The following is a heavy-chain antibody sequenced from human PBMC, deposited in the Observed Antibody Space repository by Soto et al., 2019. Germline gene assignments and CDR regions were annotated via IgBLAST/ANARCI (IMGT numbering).Heavy chain of an antibody. CDR3: ARGEVFGVVPYYYYYYGMDV. V-gene: IGHV1-18*01. D-gene: IGHD3-3*01. Sequence: GASVKVSCKASGYTFTSYGISWVRQAPGQGLEWMGWISAYNGNTNYAQKLQGRVTMTTDTSTSTAYMELRSLRSDDTAVYYCARGEVFGVVPYYYYYYGMDVWGQGTTVTVS. CDR1: GYTFTSYG. J-gene: IGHJ6*02. CDR2: ISAYNGNT.